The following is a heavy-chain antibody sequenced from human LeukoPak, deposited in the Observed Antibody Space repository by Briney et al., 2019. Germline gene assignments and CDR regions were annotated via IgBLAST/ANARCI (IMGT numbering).Heavy chain of an antibody. Sequence: SETLSLTCTVSGYSISSGYYWGWIRQPPGKGLEWIGSIYHSGSTYYNPSLKSRVTISVDTSKNQFSLKLSSVTAADTAVYYCARDGATSSGYYFGTFVYWGQGTLVTVSS. CDR2: IYHSGST. D-gene: IGHD3-3*01. J-gene: IGHJ4*02. V-gene: IGHV4-38-2*02. CDR3: ARDGATSSGYYFGTFVY. CDR1: GYSISSGYY.